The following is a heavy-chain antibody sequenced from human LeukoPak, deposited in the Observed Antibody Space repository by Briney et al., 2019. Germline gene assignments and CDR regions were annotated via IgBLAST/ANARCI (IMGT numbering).Heavy chain of an antibody. CDR3: ARLYSSAWFGRYFDS. Sequence: SEALSLTCAVYGGSFSGYYWAWIRQPPGKGLEWIGTIYYSGSTYYNPSLKSAVIISVDTSKNQFSLKLTSVTAADTAVYFCARLYSSAWFGRYFDSWGQGTLVTVSS. CDR1: GGSFSGYY. CDR2: IYYSGST. D-gene: IGHD6-19*01. J-gene: IGHJ4*02. V-gene: IGHV4-39*01.